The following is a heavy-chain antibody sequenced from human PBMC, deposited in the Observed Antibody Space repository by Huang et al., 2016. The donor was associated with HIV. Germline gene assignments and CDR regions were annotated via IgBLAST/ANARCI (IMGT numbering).Heavy chain of an antibody. J-gene: IGHJ6*02. Sequence: QVRLQQWGQGLLKPSETLSLPCAVYAASFNRYYWSWGRQSPGKGLEWIGEMTTGGSINYNPERKIRCTMTVDTSTIQCYRKFRAMTAADVAMYYFARMPTPSYFDTWSLSPVEEDFIYYNLDVWGQGTPVSVSS. CDR1: AASFNRYY. D-gene: IGHD3-9*01. V-gene: IGHV4-34*02. CDR2: MTTGGSI. CDR3: ARMPTPSYFDTWSLSPVEEDFIYYNLDV.